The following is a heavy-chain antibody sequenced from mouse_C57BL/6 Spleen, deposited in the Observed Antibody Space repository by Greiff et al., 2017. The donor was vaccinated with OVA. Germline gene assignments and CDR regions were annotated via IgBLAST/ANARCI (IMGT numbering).Heavy chain of an antibody. D-gene: IGHD2-10*01. V-gene: IGHV5-4*03. Sequence: EVMLVESGGGLVKPGGSLKLSCAASGFTFSSYAMSWVRQTPEKRLEWVATISDGGSYTYYPDNVKGRFTISRDNAKNNLYLQMSHLKSEDTAMYYCARVPGSLLSFDYWGQGTTLTVSS. J-gene: IGHJ2*01. CDR1: GFTFSSYA. CDR3: ARVPGSLLSFDY. CDR2: ISDGGSYT.